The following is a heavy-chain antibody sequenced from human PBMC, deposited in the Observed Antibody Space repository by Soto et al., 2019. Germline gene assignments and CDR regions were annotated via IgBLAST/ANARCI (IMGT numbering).Heavy chain of an antibody. J-gene: IGHJ5*02. CDR3: ARDSGYSYGPHGNWFDP. CDR2: ISSSSSYI. D-gene: IGHD5-18*01. Sequence: PGGSLRLSCAASGFTFSSYSMSWVRQAPGKGLEWVSSISSSSSYIYYADSVKGRFTISRDNAKNSLYLQMNSLRAEDTAVYYCARDSGYSYGPHGNWFDPWGQGTLVTVSS. V-gene: IGHV3-21*01. CDR1: GFTFSSYS.